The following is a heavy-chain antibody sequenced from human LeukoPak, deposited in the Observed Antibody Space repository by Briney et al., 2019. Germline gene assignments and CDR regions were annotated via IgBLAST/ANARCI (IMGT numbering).Heavy chain of an antibody. CDR2: ITGGGGTT. D-gene: IGHD2-15*01. CDR3: ARQTSGVSHNWFDP. V-gene: IGHV3-23*01. Sequence: GGSLRLSCAASGFTFSNYAMGWVRQAPGQGLEWVSAITGGGGTTYYADSVEGRFTVSRDNSKNTLYLQMNSLRAEDTAVYYCARQTSGVSHNWFDPWGQGTLVTVSS. CDR1: GFTFSNYA. J-gene: IGHJ5*02.